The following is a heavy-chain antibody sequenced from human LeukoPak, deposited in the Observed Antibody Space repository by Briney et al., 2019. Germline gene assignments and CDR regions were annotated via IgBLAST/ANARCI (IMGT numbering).Heavy chain of an antibody. CDR3: ARDRSSFDY. V-gene: IGHV4-59*01. Sequence: SETLSLTCTVSAGSISSYYWSWIRQPPGKGLEWIGYIYYSGSTNYNPSLKSRVTISVDTSKNQFSLKLSSVTAADTAVYYCARDRSSFDYWGQGTLVTVSS. J-gene: IGHJ4*02. CDR2: IYYSGST. D-gene: IGHD6-6*01. CDR1: AGSISSYY.